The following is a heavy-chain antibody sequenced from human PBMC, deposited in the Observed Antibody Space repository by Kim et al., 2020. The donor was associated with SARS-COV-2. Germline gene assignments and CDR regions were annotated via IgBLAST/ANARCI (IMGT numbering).Heavy chain of an antibody. V-gene: IGHV1-18*01. J-gene: IGHJ4*02. D-gene: IGHD2-21*01. CDR3: ARAPMRVIYLSDY. Sequence: YAQKRQGRVPINTDTSTSTAYMELRSLGSDDTAVYYCARAPMRVIYLSDYWGQGTLVTVSS.